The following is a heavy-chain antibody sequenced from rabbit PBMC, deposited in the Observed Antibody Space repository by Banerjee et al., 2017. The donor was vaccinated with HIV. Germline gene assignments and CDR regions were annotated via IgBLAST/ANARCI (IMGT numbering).Heavy chain of an antibody. CDR2: IYAGSSGST. Sequence: QEQLEESGGDLVKPEGSLTLTCTASGFSFSSSYWICWVRQAPGKGLEWIACIYAGSSGSTYYASWAKGRFTISKTSSTTVTLQMTSLTAADTATYFCARSDTYGYAGYAYVSGYYFNLWGQGTLVTVS. V-gene: IGHV1S45*01. J-gene: IGHJ4*01. CDR3: ARSDTYGYAGYAYVSGYYFNL. CDR1: GFSFSSSYW. D-gene: IGHD6-1*01.